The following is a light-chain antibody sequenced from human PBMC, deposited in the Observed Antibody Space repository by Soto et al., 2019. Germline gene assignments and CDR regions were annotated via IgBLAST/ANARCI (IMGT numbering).Light chain of an antibody. Sequence: EIVFTQSPATLSLSPGERAALSCRASQSVSSYLAWYQQKPGQAPRLLIYDASNRAAGIPARFSGSGSGTDFTLTISSLEPEDFAVYYRQQRSNWPRTFGQGTKV. CDR1: QSVSSY. CDR3: QQRSNWPRT. V-gene: IGKV3-11*01. CDR2: DAS. J-gene: IGKJ1*01.